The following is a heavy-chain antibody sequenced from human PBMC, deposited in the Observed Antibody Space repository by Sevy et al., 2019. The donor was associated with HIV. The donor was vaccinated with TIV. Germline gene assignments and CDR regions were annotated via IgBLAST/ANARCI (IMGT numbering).Heavy chain of an antibody. D-gene: IGHD2-8*01. CDR2: LSFGCGEI. CDR3: AREGCTKPHDY. CDR1: GFTFSKYS. J-gene: IGHJ4*02. V-gene: IGHV3-23*01. Sequence: GGSLGLSCAASGFTFSKYSMSWVHQPPGKGLEWVSTLSFGCGEINYADSVKGRFTISRDNSKSSVYLQMNNLRPEDTAVYYCAREGCTKPHDYWGQGTLVTVSS.